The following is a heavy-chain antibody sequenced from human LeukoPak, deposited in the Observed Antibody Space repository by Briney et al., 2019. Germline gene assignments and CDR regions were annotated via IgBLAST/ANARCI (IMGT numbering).Heavy chain of an antibody. CDR3: AGGSNEDNYAYAY. J-gene: IGHJ4*02. V-gene: IGHV3-23*01. CDR1: GFTFNNYA. Sequence: SGGSLRLSCAAPGFTFNNYAMTWVRQPPGKGLDWVSSITTSGDTTNYAGSVQGQFTISRDNSKTTLYLHMNSLRAEDTAVYYCAGGSNEDNYAYAYWGQGSLVTVSS. D-gene: IGHD5-18*01. CDR2: ITTSGDTT.